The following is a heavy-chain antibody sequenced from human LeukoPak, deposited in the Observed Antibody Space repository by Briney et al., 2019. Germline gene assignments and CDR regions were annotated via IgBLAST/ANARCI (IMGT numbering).Heavy chain of an antibody. Sequence: PSGTLSLTCAVSGGSISSSNWWSWVHQAPGKGLEWVSVIYSGGSTYYADSVKGRFTISRDNSKNTLYLQMNSLRAEDTAVYYCAREVYYYDSSGYRNNWFDPWGQGTLVTVSS. CDR1: GGSISSSNW. CDR2: IYSGGST. J-gene: IGHJ5*02. V-gene: IGHV3-53*01. D-gene: IGHD3-22*01. CDR3: AREVYYYDSSGYRNNWFDP.